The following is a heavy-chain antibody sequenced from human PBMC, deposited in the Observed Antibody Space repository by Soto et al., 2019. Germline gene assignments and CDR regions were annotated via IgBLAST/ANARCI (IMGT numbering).Heavy chain of an antibody. J-gene: IGHJ4*02. CDR1: GYTFTSYA. V-gene: IGHV1-18*01. CDR2: ISAYNGNT. CDR3: AKTISSGWSGGYYFDY. Sequence: ASVKVSCKASGYTFTSYAIHWVRQAPGQGLEWMGWISAYNGNTNYAQKLQGRVTMTTDTSTSTAYMELRSLRSDDTAVYYCAKTISSGWSGGYYFDYWGQGTLVTVSS. D-gene: IGHD6-19*01.